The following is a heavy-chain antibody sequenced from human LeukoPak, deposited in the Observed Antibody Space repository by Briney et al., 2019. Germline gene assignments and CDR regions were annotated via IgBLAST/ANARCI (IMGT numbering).Heavy chain of an antibody. V-gene: IGHV3-23*01. J-gene: IGHJ3*02. CDR2: ISGSGGST. Sequence: GGSLRLSFAASGFTFSSYAMSWVRQAPGKGLEWVSAISGSGGSTYYADSVKGRFTISRDNSKNTLYLQMNSLRAEDTAVYYCAKFPLLMVYAPADAFDIWGQGTMVTVSS. D-gene: IGHD2-8*01. CDR3: AKFPLLMVYAPADAFDI. CDR1: GFTFSSYA.